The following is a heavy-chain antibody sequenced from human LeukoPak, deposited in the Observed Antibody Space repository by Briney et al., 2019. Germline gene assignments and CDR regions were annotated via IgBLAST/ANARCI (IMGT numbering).Heavy chain of an antibody. CDR1: GYSFTSYW. CDR3: ARRSIRGYSYGCFDY. D-gene: IGHD5-18*01. J-gene: IGHJ4*02. V-gene: IGHV5-51*01. CDR2: IYPGDSDT. Sequence: GESLKISCKGSGYSFTSYWIGWVRQMPGKGLEWMGIIYPGDSDTRYSPSFQGQVTISADKSISTAYLQWSSLKASDTAMYYCARRSIRGYSYGCFDYWGQGTLVTVSS.